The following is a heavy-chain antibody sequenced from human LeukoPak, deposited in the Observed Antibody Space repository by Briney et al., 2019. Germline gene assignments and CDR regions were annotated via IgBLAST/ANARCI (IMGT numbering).Heavy chain of an antibody. Sequence: PGGSLRLSCAASGFTFNNCAMGWVRQAPGKGLEWVSAISGSGGSTYYADSVKGRFTISRDNSKSTLYLQMNSLRAEDTAVYYCAKDISRRDGDYDYFDYWGQGTLVTVSS. J-gene: IGHJ4*02. D-gene: IGHD4-17*01. V-gene: IGHV3-23*01. CDR1: GFTFNNCA. CDR3: AKDISRRDGDYDYFDY. CDR2: ISGSGGST.